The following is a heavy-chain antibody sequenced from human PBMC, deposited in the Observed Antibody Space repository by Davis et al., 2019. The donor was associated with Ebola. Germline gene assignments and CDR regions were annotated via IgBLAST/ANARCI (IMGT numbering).Heavy chain of an antibody. V-gene: IGHV5-10-1*01. D-gene: IGHD4-17*01. CDR2: IDPSDSYT. CDR3: AIGDYEIPVDY. J-gene: IGHJ4*02. CDR1: GYSFTSYW. Sequence: GESLKISCKGSGYSFTSYWIAWVRQMPGIGLEWMGRIDPSDSYTNYSPSFQGHVTISTDKSISTAYLQWSSLKASDTAMYYCAIGDYEIPVDYWGQGTLVTVSS.